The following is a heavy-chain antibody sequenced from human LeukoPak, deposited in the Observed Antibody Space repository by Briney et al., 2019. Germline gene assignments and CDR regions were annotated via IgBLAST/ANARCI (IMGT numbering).Heavy chain of an antibody. CDR2: IYPGDSDT. CDR1: GSSFTSYW. CDR3: ARQGQGDGYNTPWDY. V-gene: IGHV5-51*01. J-gene: IGHJ4*02. D-gene: IGHD5-24*01. Sequence: GASLKISWKGSGSSFTSYWIGWVRQMPGKGLGWMGIIYPGDSDTRYSPSFQGQVTISADKSISTAYLQWSSLKASDTAMYYCARQGQGDGYNTPWDYWGQGTLVTVSS.